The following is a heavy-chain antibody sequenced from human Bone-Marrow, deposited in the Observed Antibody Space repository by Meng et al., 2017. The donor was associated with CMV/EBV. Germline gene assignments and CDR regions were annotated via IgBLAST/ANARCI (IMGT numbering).Heavy chain of an antibody. D-gene: IGHD6-19*01. CDR2: ISSNDEK. CDR1: GFSLSNARMG. J-gene: IGHJ4*02. CDR3: ARISDSSQYFDY. V-gene: IGHV2-26*01. Sequence: SGPTLVKPTETLTLTCTVSGFSLSNARMGVSWIRQPPGKALEWLAHISSNDEKSYSTSLKSRLTISKDTSKSQVVLTMTNMDPVDTATYYCARISDSSQYFDYWGQGTLVTGSS.